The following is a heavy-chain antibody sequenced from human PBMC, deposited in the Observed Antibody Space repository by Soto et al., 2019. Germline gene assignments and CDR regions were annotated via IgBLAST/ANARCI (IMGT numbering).Heavy chain of an antibody. D-gene: IGHD3-22*01. CDR3: ASRYDSSDY. Sequence: QVQLVQSGAEVKKPGSSVKVSCKASGGTFSLYTISWVRQAPGQGLEWMGRIIPILGLANYAQKFQGRVTITADKSTSTAYMELSSLRSEDTAVYYCASRYDSSDYWGQGTLVTVSS. V-gene: IGHV1-69*02. CDR1: GGTFSLYT. CDR2: IIPILGLA. J-gene: IGHJ4*02.